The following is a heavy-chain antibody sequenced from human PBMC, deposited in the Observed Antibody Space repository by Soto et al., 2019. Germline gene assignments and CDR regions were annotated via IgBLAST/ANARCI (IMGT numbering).Heavy chain of an antibody. CDR1: GYTFTSYG. Sequence: ASVKVSCKASGYTFTSYGIHWVRQAPGQRLEWMGLINAANGDTKYSPKFQGRVTITRDTSGSTAYMELSSLRSEDTAVYYCVRRHVSATGIDWFDPWGQGTMVTFSS. CDR2: INAANGDT. J-gene: IGHJ5*02. D-gene: IGHD6-13*01. V-gene: IGHV1-3*01. CDR3: VRRHVSATGIDWFDP.